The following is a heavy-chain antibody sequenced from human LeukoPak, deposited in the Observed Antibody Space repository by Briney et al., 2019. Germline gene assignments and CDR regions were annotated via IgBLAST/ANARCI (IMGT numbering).Heavy chain of an antibody. V-gene: IGHV3-30*18. CDR1: GFTFSSYG. J-gene: IGHJ4*02. Sequence: PGRSLRLSCAASGFTFSSYGMHWVRQAPGKGLEWVAVISYDGSNKYYADSVKGRFTISRVNSKNTLYLQMNSLRAEDTAVYYCAKVAVTTGYFDYWGQGTLVTVSS. CDR3: AKVAVTTGYFDY. CDR2: ISYDGSNK. D-gene: IGHD4-17*01.